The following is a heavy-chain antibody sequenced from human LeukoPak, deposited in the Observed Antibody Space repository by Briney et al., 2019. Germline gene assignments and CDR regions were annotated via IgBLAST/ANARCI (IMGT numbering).Heavy chain of an antibody. V-gene: IGHV3-20*04. CDR2: INWNGGNA. J-gene: IGHJ4*02. CDR1: GFTFYEYG. Sequence: GGSLRLSCAASGFTFYEYGMNWVRQVPGKGLECVSGINWNGGNAGYADSVKGRFTISRDNAKNSLYLQMDSLTAEDTALYYCARRFLYSSSWFFDLWGQGTLVTVSS. CDR3: ARRFLYSSSWFFDL. D-gene: IGHD6-13*01.